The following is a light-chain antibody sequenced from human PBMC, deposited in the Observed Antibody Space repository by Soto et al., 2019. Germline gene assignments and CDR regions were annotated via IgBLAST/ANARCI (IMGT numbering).Light chain of an antibody. V-gene: IGLV2-11*01. CDR3: NSYTSSDTRV. Sequence: QSALTQPRSVSGSPGQSVAISCAGTSSDVGGYNYVSWYQQHPGKAPKLMIYDVTKRPSGVPDRFSGSKSGNTASLTISGLQAEDEADYYCNSYTSSDTRVFGGGTKVTVL. J-gene: IGLJ2*01. CDR2: DVT. CDR1: SSDVGGYNY.